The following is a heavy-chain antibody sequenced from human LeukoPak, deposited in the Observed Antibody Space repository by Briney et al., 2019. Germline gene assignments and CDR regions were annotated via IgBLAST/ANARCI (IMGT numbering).Heavy chain of an antibody. CDR1: GGSFSGYY. CDR3: ARDPGIAAAGTGFDY. V-gene: IGHV4-34*01. D-gene: IGHD6-13*01. Sequence: NSSETLSLTCAVYGGSFSGYYWSWIRQPPGKGLEWIGEINHSGSTNYNPSLKSRVTISVDTSKNQFSLKLSSVTAADTAVYYCARDPGIAAAGTGFDYWGQGTLVTVSS. CDR2: INHSGST. J-gene: IGHJ4*02.